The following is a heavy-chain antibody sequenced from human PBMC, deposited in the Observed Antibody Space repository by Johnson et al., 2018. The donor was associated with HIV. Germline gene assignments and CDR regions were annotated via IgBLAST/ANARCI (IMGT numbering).Heavy chain of an antibody. Sequence: QVQLVESGGGVVQPGRSLRLSCAASRFTFSSYGMHWVRQAPGKGLEWVAVIWYDGTNKYYGDSVKGRFTISRDNSKNTLFLQMNSLRAEDTAVYYCAKGLGWGLGDDAFDIWGQGTMVTVSS. V-gene: IGHV3-33*06. CDR1: RFTFSSYG. CDR3: AKGLGWGLGDDAFDI. D-gene: IGHD2-21*02. CDR2: IWYDGTNK. J-gene: IGHJ3*02.